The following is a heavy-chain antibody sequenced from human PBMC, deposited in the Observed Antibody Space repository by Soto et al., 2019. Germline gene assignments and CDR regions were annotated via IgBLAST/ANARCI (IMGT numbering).Heavy chain of an antibody. Sequence: GESLKISCAASGFTFSSYAMSWVRQAPGKGLEWVSAISGSGGSTYYADSVKGRFTISRDNSKNTLYLQMNSLRAEDTAVYYCAKISPYGMDVWGQGTTVTVSS. CDR1: GFTFSSYA. CDR3: AKISPYGMDV. V-gene: IGHV3-23*01. CDR2: ISGSGGST. J-gene: IGHJ6*02.